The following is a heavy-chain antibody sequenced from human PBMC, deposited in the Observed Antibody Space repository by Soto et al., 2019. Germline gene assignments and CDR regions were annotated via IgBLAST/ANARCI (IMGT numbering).Heavy chain of an antibody. Sequence: QVELVESGGGLVKPGGSLRLSCIGSGFTLRDNWMSWIRQARGKGLECVSYITGNGDYTNYAASVKGRFTISREDAKNTLWLEMRSLRVEDTAVYHCVGSSGWREVGIYKYGLDAWGQGTKVMVS. V-gene: IGHV3-11*06. CDR1: GFTLRDNW. J-gene: IGHJ6*02. CDR2: ITGNGDYT. D-gene: IGHD1-1*01. CDR3: VGSSGWREVGIYKYGLDA.